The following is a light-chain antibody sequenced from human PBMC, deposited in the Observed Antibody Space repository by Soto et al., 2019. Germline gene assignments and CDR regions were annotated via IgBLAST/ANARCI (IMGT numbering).Light chain of an antibody. CDR3: AAWDDSMSGRV. J-gene: IGLJ1*01. CDR1: SSNIGANY. CDR2: RNN. V-gene: IGLV1-47*01. Sequence: QAVVTQPPSASGTPGQTVTISCSGSSSNIGANYVYWYQQLPGTAPKLLLYRNNQRPSGVPDRFSGSKSATSASLAISGLRSEDEADYYCAAWDDSMSGRVFGTGTKLTVL.